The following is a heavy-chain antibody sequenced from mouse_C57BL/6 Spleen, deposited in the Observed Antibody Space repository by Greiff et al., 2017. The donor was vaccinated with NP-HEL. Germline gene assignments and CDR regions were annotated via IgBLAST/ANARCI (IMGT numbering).Heavy chain of an antibody. Sequence: QVQLQQPGAELVMPGASVKLSCKASGYTFTSYWMHWVKQRPGQGLEWIGEIDPSDSYTNYNQKFKGKSTLTVDKSSSTAYMQLSSLTSEDSAVYYCARLARWYFDVWGTGTTVTVSS. CDR2: IDPSDSYT. CDR3: ARLARWYFDV. J-gene: IGHJ1*03. D-gene: IGHD3-1*01. V-gene: IGHV1-69*01. CDR1: GYTFTSYW.